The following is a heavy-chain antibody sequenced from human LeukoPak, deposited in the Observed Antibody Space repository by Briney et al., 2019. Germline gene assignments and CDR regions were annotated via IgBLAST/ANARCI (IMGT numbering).Heavy chain of an antibody. CDR1: GGSISSGSYY. CDR3: AREVYDILTGYPS. Sequence: SQTLSLTCTVSGGSISSGSYYWSWIRQPAGKGLEWIGRIYTSGSTNYNPSLKSRVIITVDTSKNQFSLKLSSVTAADTAVYYCAREVYDILTGYPSWGQGTLVTVSS. V-gene: IGHV4-61*02. CDR2: IYTSGST. D-gene: IGHD3-9*01. J-gene: IGHJ4*02.